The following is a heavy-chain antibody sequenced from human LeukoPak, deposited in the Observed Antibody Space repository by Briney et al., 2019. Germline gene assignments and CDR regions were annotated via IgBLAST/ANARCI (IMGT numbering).Heavy chain of an antibody. CDR2: ISAYNGNT. CDR3: AREGRYGPGRFDP. J-gene: IGHJ5*02. V-gene: IGHV1-18*01. D-gene: IGHD3-9*01. Sequence: GASVKVSFKSSAYTFTSYGISWVRQAPGQGLEWMGWISAYNGNTNYAKKLQGRDTMTTDTSTSTAYMELRSLRSDDTAVYYCAREGRYGPGRFDPWGQGTLVTVSS. CDR1: AYTFTSYG.